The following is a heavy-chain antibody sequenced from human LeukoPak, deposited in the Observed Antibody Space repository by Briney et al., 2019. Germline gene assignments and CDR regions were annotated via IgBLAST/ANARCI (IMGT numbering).Heavy chain of an antibody. CDR3: ATVVVAAPNFYYYMDV. CDR1: GYTFTNYG. CDR2: ISTYNGDT. V-gene: IGHV1-18*01. J-gene: IGHJ6*03. D-gene: IGHD2-15*01. Sequence: ASVKVSCKASGYTFTNYGISWARQAPGQGLEWMGWISTYNGDTNFAQKLQGRVTMTTDTSTSTAYMELRSLTSDDTAVYYCATVVVAAPNFYYYMDVWGKGTTVTVSS.